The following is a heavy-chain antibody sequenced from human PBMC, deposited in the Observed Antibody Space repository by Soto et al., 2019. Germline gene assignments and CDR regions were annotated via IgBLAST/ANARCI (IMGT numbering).Heavy chain of an antibody. CDR1: GYSFTSYW. D-gene: IGHD3-22*01. CDR2: IYPGGSDT. V-gene: IGHV5-51*01. J-gene: IGHJ3*02. Sequence: PGESLKISCKDSGYSFTSYWIGWVRQMPGKGLEWMGIIYPGGSDTRYSPSFQGQVTISADKSISTAYLQWSSLKASDTAMYYCARLDSSVHDAFDIWGQGTMVTGSS. CDR3: ARLDSSVHDAFDI.